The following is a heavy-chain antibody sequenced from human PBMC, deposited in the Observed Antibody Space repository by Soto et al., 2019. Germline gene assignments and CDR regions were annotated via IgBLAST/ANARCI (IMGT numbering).Heavy chain of an antibody. CDR1: GFTFSNCA. Sequence: VGSLRLSCAASGFTFSNCAMSWGRQTPGKGLEWVSGISGSGGTTDYADSAKGRFTISRDKSKNTLYLQMNSLRPEDTAVYYCAKDRETTMVGSYFDSWGQGTMGTVSS. J-gene: IGHJ4*02. CDR2: ISGSGGTT. V-gene: IGHV3-23*01. D-gene: IGHD3-10*01. CDR3: AKDRETTMVGSYFDS.